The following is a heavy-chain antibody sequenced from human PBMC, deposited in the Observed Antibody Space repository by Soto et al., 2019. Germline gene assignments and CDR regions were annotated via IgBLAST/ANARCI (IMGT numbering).Heavy chain of an antibody. V-gene: IGHV4-59*01. CDR3: ARGNFIVVVPAAGNYGLDV. J-gene: IGHJ6*02. D-gene: IGHD2-2*01. CDR2: IYYSGST. Sequence: ETLSLTCNVSGGSISSNYWSWIRQPPGKGLEWIGYIYYSGSTNYNPSLKSRVTISVDTSKNQFSLKLSSVTAADTAVYYCARGNFIVVVPAAGNYGLDVWGQGTTVTGSS. CDR1: GGSISSNY.